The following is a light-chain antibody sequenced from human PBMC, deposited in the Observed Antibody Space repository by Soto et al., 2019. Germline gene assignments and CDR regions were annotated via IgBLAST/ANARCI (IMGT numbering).Light chain of an antibody. CDR1: QSVSLN. V-gene: IGKV3-15*01. Sequence: ETVMTQSPAALSVSPGEKITLSCRDSQSVSLNLAWYQQRPGQTPRLVIYGASTRATGIPVRFTASGSGTEFTRIISRRQSEDFEVYYCQQDHNWPRNFGVENKVEMK. CDR3: QQDHNWPRN. J-gene: IGKJ4*01. CDR2: GAS.